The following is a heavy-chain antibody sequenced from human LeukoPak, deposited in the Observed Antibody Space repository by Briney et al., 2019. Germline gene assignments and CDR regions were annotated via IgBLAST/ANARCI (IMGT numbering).Heavy chain of an antibody. CDR1: GFTFSSSA. CDR3: AMAKPNIGNYYYDY. Sequence: PGGSLRLSCAASGFTFSSSAMNLVRQAPGKGLECVSATSGSGAVTYYADSVKGRFTISRDNSLNTLYLQMNSMRADVTAVYYCAMAKPNIGNYYYDYWGQGTLVTVSP. CDR2: TSGSGAVT. V-gene: IGHV3-23*01. J-gene: IGHJ4*02. D-gene: IGHD3-22*01.